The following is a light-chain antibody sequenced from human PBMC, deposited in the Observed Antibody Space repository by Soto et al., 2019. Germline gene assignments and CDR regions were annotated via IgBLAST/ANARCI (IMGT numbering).Light chain of an antibody. CDR2: DAS. V-gene: IGKV3-11*01. Sequence: DTVLTQSPGTLSLSPGERATLSCRASQSVSRSLAWYQQKPGQAPRLLIYDASNRATGIPARFSGSGSGTDFTLTISSLEPEDFAVYFCQQRYTWPSFGPGTKVDIK. CDR3: QQRYTWPS. CDR1: QSVSRS. J-gene: IGKJ3*01.